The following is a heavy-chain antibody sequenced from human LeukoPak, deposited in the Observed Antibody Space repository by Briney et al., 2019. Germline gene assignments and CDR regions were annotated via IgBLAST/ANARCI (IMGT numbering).Heavy chain of an antibody. V-gene: IGHV4-30-4*08. CDR1: GGSISSGDYY. D-gene: IGHD3-3*01. J-gene: IGHJ3*02. CDR3: ARGVVGDFWSGYYTWSAFDI. Sequence: SETLSLTCTVSGGSISSGDYYWSWIRQPPGKGLEWIGYIYYSGSTYHNPSLKSRVTISVDTSKNQFSLKLSSVTAADTAVYYCARGVVGDFWSGYYTWSAFDIWGQGTMVTVSS. CDR2: IYYSGST.